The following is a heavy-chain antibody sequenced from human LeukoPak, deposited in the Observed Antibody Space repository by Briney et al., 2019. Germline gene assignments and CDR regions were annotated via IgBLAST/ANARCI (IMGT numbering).Heavy chain of an antibody. CDR2: ISAGGST. D-gene: IGHD1-20*01. CDR1: GDSMSSSY. CDR3: AKLIPGTTGHRINYFDY. V-gene: IGHV4-4*09. J-gene: IGHJ4*02. Sequence: SETLSLTCTVSGDSMSSSYWNWIRQPPGKGLEWIGYISAGGSTNYNPSLKSRIIISVDMSKTQFSLKLTSVTAADTAIYYFAKLIPGTTGHRINYFDYWGRGTLVTVSS.